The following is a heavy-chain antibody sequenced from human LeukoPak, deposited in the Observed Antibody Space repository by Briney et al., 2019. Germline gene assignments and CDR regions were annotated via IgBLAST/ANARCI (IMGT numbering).Heavy chain of an antibody. CDR1: GYTFTSYG. J-gene: IGHJ4*02. D-gene: IGHD6-19*01. V-gene: IGHV1-18*01. CDR3: ARMRTPRGPQETDPLQWLPLGY. CDR2: ISAYNGNT. Sequence: ASVKVSCKASGYTFTSYGISWVRQAPGQGLEWMGWISAYNGNTNYAQKLQGRVTMTTDTSTSTAYMELRSLRSDDTAVYYCARMRTPRGPQETDPLQWLPLGYWGQGTLVTVSS.